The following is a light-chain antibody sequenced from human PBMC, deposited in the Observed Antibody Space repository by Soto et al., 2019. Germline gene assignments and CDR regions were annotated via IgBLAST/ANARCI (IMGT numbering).Light chain of an antibody. J-gene: IGKJ4*01. V-gene: IGKV3-11*01. CDR3: QQSSNWPLT. CDR1: QSVSTC. CDR2: DAS. Sequence: EIVLTHSPATLSLSPGERATLSCRASQSVSTCLAWYQQKPGQAPRLLIYDASNRSTGIPARFSGSGYGTNFTLTISSLEPEDFAVYYCQQSSNWPLTCGGATKVEIK.